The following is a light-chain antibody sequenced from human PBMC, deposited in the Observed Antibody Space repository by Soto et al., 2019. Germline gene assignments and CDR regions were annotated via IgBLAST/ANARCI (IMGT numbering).Light chain of an antibody. V-gene: IGLV2-11*01. CDR1: SSDVGGYNY. CDR2: DVS. Sequence: QSVLTQPRSVSGSPGQSVTISCTGTSSDVGGYNYVSWYQQPAGKAPKLMIYDVSKRPSGVPDRFSGSKSGNTASLTISRLQAEDEADYYCCSYAGSYTLVFGGGTKLTVL. CDR3: CSYAGSYTLV. J-gene: IGLJ2*01.